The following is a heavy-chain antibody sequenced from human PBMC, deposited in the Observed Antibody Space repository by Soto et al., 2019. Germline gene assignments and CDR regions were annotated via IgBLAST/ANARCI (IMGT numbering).Heavy chain of an antibody. CDR3: AKALTVSIILMLYELDS. CDR2: ISYDGTSK. D-gene: IGHD2-8*01. Sequence: HPGGSLRLSCAASGFTLSNYGMHWVRQAPGKGLEWVAVISYDGTSKYYADSVKGRFTISRDDSENTLYLQMNSLRVEDTAVYYCAKALTVSIILMLYELDSWGQGTLVTVSS. V-gene: IGHV3-30*18. J-gene: IGHJ4*02. CDR1: GFTLSNYG.